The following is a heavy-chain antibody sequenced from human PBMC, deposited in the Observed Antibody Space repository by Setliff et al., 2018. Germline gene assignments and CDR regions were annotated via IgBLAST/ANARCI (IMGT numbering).Heavy chain of an antibody. CDR3: ARDHGDYGYYYYYMDV. CDR2: IYTSGST. D-gene: IGHD4-17*01. CDR1: GGSISSYY. Sequence: SETLSLTCTVSGGSISSYYWSWIRQPAGKGLEWIGRIYTSGSTNYNPSLKSRVTMSVDASKNQFSLKLSSVTAADTAVYYCARDHGDYGYYYYYMDVWGKGTTVTVSS. V-gene: IGHV4-4*07. J-gene: IGHJ6*03.